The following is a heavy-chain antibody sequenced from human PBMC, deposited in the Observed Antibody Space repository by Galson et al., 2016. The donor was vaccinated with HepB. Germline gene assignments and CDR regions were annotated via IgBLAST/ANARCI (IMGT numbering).Heavy chain of an antibody. CDR1: GGSISSGGYY. Sequence: TLSLTCSVSGGSISSGGYYWSWIRQHPGKGLEWIGYIFYSGSSYYNPSLKTRVTISVDTSKNQFSLKLSSVTAADTAVYHCTSGLVRGVISFWGQGFLVSASS. CDR3: TSGLVRGVISF. J-gene: IGHJ4*02. D-gene: IGHD3-10*01. CDR2: IFYSGSS. V-gene: IGHV4-31*03.